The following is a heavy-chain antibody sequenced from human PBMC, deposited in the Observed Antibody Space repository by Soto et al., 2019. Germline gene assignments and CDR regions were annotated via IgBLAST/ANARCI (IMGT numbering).Heavy chain of an antibody. CDR3: AKSSNAYLTLYSSGWHFDY. Sequence: PGGSLGLSCAASGFSFSSYGMHWVRQAPDKGLEWVAVISYDGSNKYYADSVKGRFTISRDNSKNTLYLQMNSLRAEDTAVYYCAKSSNAYLTLYSSGWHFDYWGQGTLVTVSS. V-gene: IGHV3-30*18. D-gene: IGHD6-19*01. J-gene: IGHJ4*02. CDR2: ISYDGSNK. CDR1: GFSFSSYG.